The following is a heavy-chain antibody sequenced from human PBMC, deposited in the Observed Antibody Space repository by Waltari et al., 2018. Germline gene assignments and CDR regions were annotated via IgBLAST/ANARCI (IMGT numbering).Heavy chain of an antibody. CDR3: AREELAAGGWDYYYYGMDV. D-gene: IGHD3-10*01. CDR2: IIPIFGTA. V-gene: IGHV1-69*08. CDR1: GGTFSSYA. Sequence: QVQLVQSGAEVKKPGSSVKVACKASGGTFSSYAISWVRQAPGQGLEWMGRIIPIFGTANYAQKFQGRVTITADKSTSTDYMELSRLSSEDTAVDYCAREELAAGGWDYYYYGMDVWGQGTTVTVSS. J-gene: IGHJ6*02.